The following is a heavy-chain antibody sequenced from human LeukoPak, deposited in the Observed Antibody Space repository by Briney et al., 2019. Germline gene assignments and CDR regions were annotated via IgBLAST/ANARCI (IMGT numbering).Heavy chain of an antibody. Sequence: GGSLSLLCAASGFTLGAYYKHCFRQAPGKGLLSFPRINSYGISTAYADSVKGRLPISRDNANDTLYLKMKRLRSEDTAMYYCVRGTTGYSRRWHDSWGQGNLVTVSS. CDR3: VRGTTGYSRRWHDS. J-gene: IGHJ4*02. D-gene: IGHD6-13*01. CDR1: GFTLGAYY. V-gene: IGHV3-74*03. CDR2: INSYGIST.